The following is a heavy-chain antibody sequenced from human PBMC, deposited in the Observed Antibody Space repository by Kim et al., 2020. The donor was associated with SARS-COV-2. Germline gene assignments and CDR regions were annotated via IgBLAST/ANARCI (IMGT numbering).Heavy chain of an antibody. Sequence: SETLSLTCAAYGGSFSGYYWSWIRQPPGKGLEWIGEINHSGSTNYNPSLKSRVTISVDTSKNQFSLKLSSVTAADTAVYYCARGDLVVVPAALGVYFYY. CDR3: ARGDLVVVPAALGVYFYY. CDR1: GGSFSGYY. CDR2: INHSGST. V-gene: IGHV4-34*01. J-gene: IGHJ6*01. D-gene: IGHD2-2*01.